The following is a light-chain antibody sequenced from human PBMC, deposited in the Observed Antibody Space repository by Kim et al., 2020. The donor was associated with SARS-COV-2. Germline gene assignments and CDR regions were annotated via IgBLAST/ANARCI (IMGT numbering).Light chain of an antibody. CDR3: NSRDSSANHVV. CDR1: SLRSYY. Sequence: SSELTQDPAVSVALGQTVRITCQGDSLRSYYASWYQQKPGQAPVLVIYGKNNRPSGIPDRFSGSSSGNTASLTITGAQADDEADYYCNSRDSSANHVVFG. J-gene: IGLJ1*01. CDR2: GKN. V-gene: IGLV3-19*01.